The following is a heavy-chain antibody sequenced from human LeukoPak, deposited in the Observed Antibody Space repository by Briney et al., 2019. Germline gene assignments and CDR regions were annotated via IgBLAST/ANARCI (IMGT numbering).Heavy chain of an antibody. Sequence: SETLSLTCAVYGGSFSGYYWSWIRQPPGKGLEWIGEINHSGSTYHNPSPKSRVTISVDTSKNQFSLKLRFVTAADTAMYYCARLGSGYRTPDFWGQGTLVTVSS. CDR1: GGSFSGYY. CDR2: INHSGST. D-gene: IGHD6-19*01. J-gene: IGHJ4*02. V-gene: IGHV4-34*01. CDR3: ARLGSGYRTPDF.